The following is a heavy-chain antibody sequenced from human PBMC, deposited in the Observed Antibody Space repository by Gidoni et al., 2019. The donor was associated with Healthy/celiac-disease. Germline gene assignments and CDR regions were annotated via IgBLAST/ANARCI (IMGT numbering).Heavy chain of an antibody. D-gene: IGHD5-18*01. CDR3: ARDFRPGYAEVGY. V-gene: IGHV3-48*01. Sequence: EVQLVESGGGLVQPGGSLRLSCAASGFTFSSYSMNWVRQAPGKGLEWVSYISSSSSTIYYADSVKGRFTISRDNAKNSLYLQMNSLRAEDTAVYYCARDFRPGYAEVGYWGQGTLVTVSS. CDR2: ISSSSSTI. J-gene: IGHJ4*02. CDR1: GFTFSSYS.